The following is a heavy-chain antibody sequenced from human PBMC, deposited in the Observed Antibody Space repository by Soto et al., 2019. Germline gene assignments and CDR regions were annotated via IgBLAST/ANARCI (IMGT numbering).Heavy chain of an antibody. CDR3: ARRYGYSFDY. V-gene: IGHV4-59*08. J-gene: IGHJ4*02. Sequence: QVQLQESGPGLVTLSLTCTVSGGSISSYYWSWIRQPPGKGLEWIGYIYYSGSTNYNPSLKSRVTISVDTSKTQFSLTLSSVTAADTAVYYCARRYGYSFDYWGQGTLVTVSS. D-gene: IGHD1-20*01. CDR1: GGSISSYY. CDR2: IYYSGST.